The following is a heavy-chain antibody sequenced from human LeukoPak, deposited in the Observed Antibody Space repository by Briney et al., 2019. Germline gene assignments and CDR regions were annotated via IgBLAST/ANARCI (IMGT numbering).Heavy chain of an antibody. CDR2: ISGSNSYI. J-gene: IGHJ4*02. CDR3: ARQGGGSYGVESCLY. D-gene: IGHD1-26*01. CDR1: GFTFSSYT. V-gene: IGHV3-21*01. Sequence: GGSLRLSCAASGFTFSSYTMHWIRQAPGKGLEWVSSISGSNSYIFYADSVKGRFTVSRDNAKDSLYLQMNSLRAEDTAVYYCARQGGGSYGVESCLYWGQGTLVTVSS.